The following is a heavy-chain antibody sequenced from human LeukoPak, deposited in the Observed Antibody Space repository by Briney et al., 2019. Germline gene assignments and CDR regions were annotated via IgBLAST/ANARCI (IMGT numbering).Heavy chain of an antibody. CDR1: GGTFSSYA. J-gene: IGHJ4*02. D-gene: IGHD3-10*01. CDR3: ARDGARYYGSGSYYVFDS. V-gene: IGHV1-69*06. Sequence: AASVKVSCKASGGTFSSYAISWVRQAPGQGLEWMGGIIPIFGTANYAQKFQGRVTITADKSTSTVYMELSSLRSEDTAVYYCARDGARYYGSGSYYVFDSWGQGTLVTVSS. CDR2: IIPIFGTA.